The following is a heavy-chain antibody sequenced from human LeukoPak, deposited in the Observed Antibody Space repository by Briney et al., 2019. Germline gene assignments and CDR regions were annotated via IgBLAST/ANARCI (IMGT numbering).Heavy chain of an antibody. CDR1: GFTFSSYA. CDR2: IKQDGSEK. J-gene: IGHJ4*02. D-gene: IGHD6-13*01. V-gene: IGHV3-7*01. CDR3: ARRGVAAATDY. Sequence: GGPLRLSCAASGFTFSSYAMHWVRQAPGKGLEWVANIKQDGSEKYYVDSVKGRFTISRDNAKNSLYLQMNSLRAEDTAVYYCARRGVAAATDYWGQGTLVTVSS.